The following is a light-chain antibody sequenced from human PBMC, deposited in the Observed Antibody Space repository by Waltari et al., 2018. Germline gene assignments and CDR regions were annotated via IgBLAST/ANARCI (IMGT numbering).Light chain of an antibody. V-gene: IGLV2-14*01. Sequence: QSALTQPASVSGSPGQSITISCTGTSSDVGGYNYVSWYQQHPGKAPKLMIYEVSNRPSGVSSRCSGSKSDNTASLTISGLQAEDEADYYCSSNTRSSTVVCGGGTKLTVL. CDR3: SSNTRSSTVV. J-gene: IGLJ2*01. CDR1: SSDVGGYNY. CDR2: EVS.